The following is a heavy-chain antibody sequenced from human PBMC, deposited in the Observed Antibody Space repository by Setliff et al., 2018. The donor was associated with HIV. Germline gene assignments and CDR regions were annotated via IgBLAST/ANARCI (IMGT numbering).Heavy chain of an antibody. D-gene: IGHD5-12*01. V-gene: IGHV1-18*01. CDR1: GYTFTSYG. CDR3: ARDGLQTNGPYYYYMDV. J-gene: IGHJ6*03. Sequence: ASVKVSCKASGYTFTSYGISWVRQAPGQGLEWMGWISAYNGNTNYAQKFQGRVTISADKSTSTVYMDLSSLRSEDTAVYYCARDGLQTNGPYYYYMDVWGKGTTVTVSS. CDR2: ISAYNGNT.